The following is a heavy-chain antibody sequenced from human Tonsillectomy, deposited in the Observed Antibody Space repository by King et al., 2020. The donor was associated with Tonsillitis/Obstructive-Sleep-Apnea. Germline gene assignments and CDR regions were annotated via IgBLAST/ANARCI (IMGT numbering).Heavy chain of an antibody. CDR1: GFTFDDYA. CDR3: AKDIMHYYDSSGNDAFDI. CDR2: ISGDGGST. V-gene: IGHV3-43*02. J-gene: IGHJ3*02. D-gene: IGHD3-22*01. Sequence: VQLVESGGGVVQPGGSLRLSCAASGFTFDDYAMHWVRQAPGKGLEWVSLISGDGGSTYYADSVKGRFTISRDNSKNSLYLQMNSLRTEDTALYYCAKDIMHYYDSSGNDAFDIWGQGTMVTVSS.